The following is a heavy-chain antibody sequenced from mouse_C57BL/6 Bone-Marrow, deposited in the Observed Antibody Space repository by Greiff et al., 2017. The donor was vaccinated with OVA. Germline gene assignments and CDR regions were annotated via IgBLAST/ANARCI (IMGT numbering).Heavy chain of an antibody. J-gene: IGHJ1*03. Sequence: EVQGVESGGGLVKPGGSLKLSCAASGFTFSDYGMHWVRQAPEKGLEWVAYISSGSSTIYYAATVKGRFTISRDTAKNTLFLQMTSLRSEDTAMYYCARINYWYCDGWGTGTTVTVSS. CDR2: ISSGSSTI. CDR3: ARINYWYCDG. V-gene: IGHV5-17*01. CDR1: GFTFSDYG.